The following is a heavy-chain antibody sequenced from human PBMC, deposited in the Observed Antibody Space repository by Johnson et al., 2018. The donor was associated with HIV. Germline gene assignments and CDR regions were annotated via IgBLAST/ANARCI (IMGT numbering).Heavy chain of an antibody. CDR3: AKGGYYYDRSGYLDAFDI. D-gene: IGHD3-22*01. Sequence: QVQLVESGGGVVQPGRSLRLSCAASGFTFSSYGMHWVRQAPGKGLEWVTVISYDGSNKYYADSVKGRFTISRDNSKNTLFLQMNSLRPEDQAVYSCAKGGYYYDRSGYLDAFDIWGQGTMVTVSS. CDR1: GFTFSSYG. V-gene: IGHV3-30*18. J-gene: IGHJ3*02. CDR2: ISYDGSNK.